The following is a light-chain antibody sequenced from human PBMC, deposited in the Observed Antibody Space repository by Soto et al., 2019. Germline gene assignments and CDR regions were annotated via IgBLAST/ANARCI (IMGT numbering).Light chain of an antibody. CDR3: QQFYSIPYT. V-gene: IGKV4-1*01. CDR2: WAS. CDR1: QSVYYSPNNENF. J-gene: IGKJ2*01. Sequence: DIVMTQSPDSLAVSLGERVTNNCKSSQSVYYSPNNENFLTWYQQKPGQPPKVLIYWASSREAGVPDRFSGSGSGTDFTLTISSLQAEDVAVYYCQQFYSIPYTFGQGTKLGI.